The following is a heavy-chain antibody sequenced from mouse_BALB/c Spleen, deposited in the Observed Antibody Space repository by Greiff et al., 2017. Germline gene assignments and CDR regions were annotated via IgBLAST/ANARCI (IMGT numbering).Heavy chain of an antibody. V-gene: IGHV1-9*01. CDR1: GYTFSSYW. J-gene: IGHJ3*01. CDR3: ARRGILSWFAY. D-gene: IGHD6-2*01. CDR2: ILPGSGST. Sequence: VQLQQSGAELMKPGASVKISCKATGYTFSSYWIEWVKQRPGHGLEWIGEILPGSGSTNYNEKFKGKATFTADTSSNTAYMQLSSLTSEDSAVYYCARRGILSWFAYWGQGTLVTVSA.